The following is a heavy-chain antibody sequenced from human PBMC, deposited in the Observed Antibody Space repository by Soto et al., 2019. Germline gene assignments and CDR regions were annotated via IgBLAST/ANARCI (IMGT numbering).Heavy chain of an antibody. Sequence: QVQLVQSGAEVKKPGASVKVSCKASGYTFTSYGISWVRQAPGQGLEWMGWISAYNGNTNYAQKLQGRVTRTTDTSTSKASMELRSLRSEDTAAYYCARLVLLWFGELSALDYWGQGTLVTVSS. CDR1: GYTFTSYG. V-gene: IGHV1-18*01. CDR3: ARLVLLWFGELSALDY. D-gene: IGHD3-10*01. CDR2: ISAYNGNT. J-gene: IGHJ4*02.